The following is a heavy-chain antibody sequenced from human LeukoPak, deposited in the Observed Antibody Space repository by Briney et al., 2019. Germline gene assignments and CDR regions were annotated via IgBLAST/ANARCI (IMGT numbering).Heavy chain of an antibody. J-gene: IGHJ4*02. CDR1: GFTFSSYS. D-gene: IGHD3-10*01. Sequence: PGGSLRLSCAASGFTFSSYSMNWVRQAPGKGLEWVSSISSSSSYIYYADSVKGRFTISRDNAKNSLYLQMNSLRAEDTAVYYCAREPGRYGSGSYYFDYWGQGTLVTVSS. CDR2: ISSSSSYI. CDR3: AREPGRYGSGSYYFDY. V-gene: IGHV3-21*01.